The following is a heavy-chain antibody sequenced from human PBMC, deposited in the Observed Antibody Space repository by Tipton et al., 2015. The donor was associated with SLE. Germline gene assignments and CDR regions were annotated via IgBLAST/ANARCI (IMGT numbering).Heavy chain of an antibody. CDR3: ARDLNYYDSSGLDP. CDR1: GGSISSYY. J-gene: IGHJ5*02. CDR2: IYYSGST. Sequence: LRLSCTVSGGSISSYYWSWIRQPPGKGLEWIGYIYYSGSTYYNPSLTSRVTMSVDTSKNQFSLKLRSVTAADTAVFFCARDLNYYDSSGLDPWGQGTLVTVSS. V-gene: IGHV4-59*12. D-gene: IGHD3-22*01.